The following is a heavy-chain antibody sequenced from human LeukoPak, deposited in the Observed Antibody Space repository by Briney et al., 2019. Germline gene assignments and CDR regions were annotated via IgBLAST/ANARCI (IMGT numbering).Heavy chain of an antibody. V-gene: IGHV3-30*08. D-gene: IGHD2-21*02. J-gene: IGHJ4*02. Sequence: GRSLRLACAVSAFTFTDYAMHWVRQPPRKGLEWGAAISHDGSNQQYADSVKGQVTISRDNSKNTLYLQMDSVRAGDTAVYYCARQGDTGSWYFDYWGQGTLVTVSS. CDR3: ARQGDTGSWYFDY. CDR2: ISHDGSNQ. CDR1: AFTFTDYA.